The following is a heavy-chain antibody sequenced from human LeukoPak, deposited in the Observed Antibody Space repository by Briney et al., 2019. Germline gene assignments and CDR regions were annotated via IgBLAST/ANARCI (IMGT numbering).Heavy chain of an antibody. V-gene: IGHV3-30*02. Sequence: PGTSLRPSCAASGFTFSSYGMHWVRQAPGKGLEWVAFVRYDGSNKYYADSVKGRFTISRDNSKNTLYLQMNSLRAEDTAVYYCAKELGIGAAEEAFDIWGQGTMVTVSS. CDR3: AKELGIGAAEEAFDI. D-gene: IGHD6-13*01. CDR2: VRYDGSNK. J-gene: IGHJ3*02. CDR1: GFTFSSYG.